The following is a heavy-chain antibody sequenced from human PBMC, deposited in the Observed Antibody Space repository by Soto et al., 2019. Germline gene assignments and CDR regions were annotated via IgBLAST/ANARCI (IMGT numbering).Heavy chain of an antibody. J-gene: IGHJ6*02. CDR2: INSDGSST. CDR3: ARAYYYYYGMDV. Sequence: EVQLVESGGGLVQPGGSLRLSCAASGFTFSSYWMHWVRQAPGKGLVWVSRINSDGSSTSYADSVKGRFTISRDNAKNTLSLQINSLRAEDTAVYYCARAYYYYYGMDVWGQGTTVTVSS. CDR1: GFTFSSYW. V-gene: IGHV3-74*01.